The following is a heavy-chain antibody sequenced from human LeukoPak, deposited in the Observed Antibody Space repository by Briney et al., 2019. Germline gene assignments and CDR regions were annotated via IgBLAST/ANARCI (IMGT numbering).Heavy chain of an antibody. V-gene: IGHV1-2*02. Sequence: ASVKVSCKASGYTFTGYYIHWLRQAPGQGPEWMGWINPHSGATNYAQKLQGRVTMTRDTSIDTAFMELSSLRFDDTAIYYCSRDLLMYYSGSGESTWGQGTQVTVSS. CDR2: INPHSGAT. CDR1: GYTFTGYY. CDR3: SRDLLMYYSGSGEST. D-gene: IGHD3-10*01. J-gene: IGHJ5*02.